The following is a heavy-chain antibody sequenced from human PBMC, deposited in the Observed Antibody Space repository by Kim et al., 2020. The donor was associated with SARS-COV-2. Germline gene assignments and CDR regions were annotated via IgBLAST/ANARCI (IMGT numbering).Heavy chain of an antibody. CDR1: GGSFSGYY. Sequence: SETLSLTCAVYGGSFSGYYWSWIRQPPGKGLEWIGEINHSGSTNYNPSLKSRVTISVDTSKNQFSLKLSSVTAADTAVYYCARGPYGYGNSGWQWGYYG. D-gene: IGHD5-18*01. J-gene: IGHJ6*01. V-gene: IGHV4-34*01. CDR3: ARGPYGYGNSGWQWGYYG. CDR2: INHSGST.